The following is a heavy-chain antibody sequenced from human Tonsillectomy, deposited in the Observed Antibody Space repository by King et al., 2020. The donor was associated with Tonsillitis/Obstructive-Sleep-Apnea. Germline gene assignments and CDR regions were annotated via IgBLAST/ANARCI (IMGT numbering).Heavy chain of an antibody. J-gene: IGHJ6*02. V-gene: IGHV3-23*04. CDR3: ATDDSDYVWGTYKNYYGMGV. CDR1: GFTFSSYA. Sequence: VQLVESGGGLVQPGGSLRLSCAASGFTFSSYAMSWVRQAPGKGLEWVSAISGSGGSTYYADSVKGRFTISRDSSKNTVYLQMSSLRAEDTAVYYCATDDSDYVWGTYKNYYGMGVWGQGTTVTVSS. CDR2: ISGSGGST. D-gene: IGHD3-16*01.